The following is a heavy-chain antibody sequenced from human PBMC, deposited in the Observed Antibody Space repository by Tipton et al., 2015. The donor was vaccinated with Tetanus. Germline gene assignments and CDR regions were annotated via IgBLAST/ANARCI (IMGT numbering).Heavy chain of an antibody. J-gene: IGHJ4*02. D-gene: IGHD3-22*01. CDR3: ARFSYDSGGFYSYFDY. V-gene: IGHV4-59*01. Sequence: TLSLTCTVSGGSINSYYWSWIRQPPGKGLEWIGYIYYSGSTNYNPSLRSRVTISVDTSKNQFSLRLTSVTAVDTAIYYCARFSYDSGGFYSYFDYWGRGTLVTVSS. CDR2: IYYSGST. CDR1: GGSINSYY.